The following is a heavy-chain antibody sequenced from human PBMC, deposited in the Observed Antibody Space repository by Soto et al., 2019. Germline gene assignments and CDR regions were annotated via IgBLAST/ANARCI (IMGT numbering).Heavy chain of an antibody. D-gene: IGHD6-6*01. CDR1: GFTFSSYS. Sequence: EVQLVESGGGLVKPGGSLRLSCAASGFTFSSYSMNWVRQAPGKGLEWVSSISSSSSYIYYADSVKGRFTISRDNAKNSLYLQMNSLRAEDTAVYYCARGLAARPVLLRYYYMDVWGKGTTVTVSS. V-gene: IGHV3-21*01. CDR2: ISSSSSYI. J-gene: IGHJ6*03. CDR3: ARGLAARPVLLRYYYMDV.